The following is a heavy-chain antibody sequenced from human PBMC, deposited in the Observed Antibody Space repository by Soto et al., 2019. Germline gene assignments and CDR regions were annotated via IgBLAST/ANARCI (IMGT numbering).Heavy chain of an antibody. D-gene: IGHD5-12*01. Sequence: QITLKESGPTLVKPTQTLTLTCRFSGFSLSTSGVDVGWIRQPPGKALEWLALIYWDDDKRYSPSLKSRLTITKDTSKNQVVLTMTNMDPVDTATYYCVHRRWLQLCVDYWGQGTLVTVSS. CDR1: GFSLSTSGVD. J-gene: IGHJ4*02. CDR2: IYWDDDK. V-gene: IGHV2-5*02. CDR3: VHRRWLQLCVDY.